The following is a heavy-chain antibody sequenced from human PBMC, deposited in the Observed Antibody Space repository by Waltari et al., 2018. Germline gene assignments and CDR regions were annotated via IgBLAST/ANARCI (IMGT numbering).Heavy chain of an antibody. CDR2: DLACDADT. Sequence: EVQLVQSGAEVKKPGQSLKISCKASGYNFGAYWIGWGRRMPRKGRAWMGSDLACDADTKYRQSYGGQITMSVDKSINTAYLYWTNVKASDSAIYYCVKGLVGGYERGWCDPWGQGTLVTGSS. CDR3: VKGLVGGYERGWCDP. D-gene: IGHD5-12*01. V-gene: IGHV5-51*01. J-gene: IGHJ5*02. CDR1: GYNFGAYW.